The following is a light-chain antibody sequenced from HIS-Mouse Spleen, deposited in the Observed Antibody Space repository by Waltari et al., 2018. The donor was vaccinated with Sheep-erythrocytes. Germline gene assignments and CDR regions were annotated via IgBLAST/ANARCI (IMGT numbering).Light chain of an antibody. CDR1: SSDVGRSNL. CDR3: CSYAGSSTLV. J-gene: IGLJ2*01. Sequence: QSALTQPASVSGSPGQSITISCTGTSSDVGRSNLVSWYQPHPGKAPKLMIYEGSKRPSGVSNRFSGSKSGNTASLTISGLQAEDEADYYCCSYAGSSTLVFGGGTKLTVL. V-gene: IGLV2-23*01. CDR2: EGS.